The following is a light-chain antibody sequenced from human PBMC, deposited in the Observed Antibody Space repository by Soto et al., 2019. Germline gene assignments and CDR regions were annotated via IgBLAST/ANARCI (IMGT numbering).Light chain of an antibody. V-gene: IGLV2-8*01. Sequence: QSALTQPPSASGSPGQSVTIPCAGTSTDVGEYNYVSWYQQHPGKVPKLIIFEVNKRPSGVPDRFSGSKSGDTASLTVSGLQAEDEADYYCSSFVGAPVIFGGGTTVTVL. CDR3: SSFVGAPVI. CDR2: EVN. J-gene: IGLJ2*01. CDR1: STDVGEYNY.